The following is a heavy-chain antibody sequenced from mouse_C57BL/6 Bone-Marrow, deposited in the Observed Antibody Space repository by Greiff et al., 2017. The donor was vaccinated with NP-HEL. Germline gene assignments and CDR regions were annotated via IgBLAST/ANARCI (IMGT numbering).Heavy chain of an antibody. CDR3: ARTTHYDYAMDD. J-gene: IGHJ4*01. CDR2: INPNNGGT. CDR1: GYTFTDYN. D-gene: IGHD1-1*01. Sequence: EVQLQQSGPELVKPGASVKIPCKASGYTFTDYNMDWVKQSHGKSLEWIGDINPNNGGTTYNQKFKGKATLTVDKSSSTAYLQLRSLTSEDTAVDYCARTTHYDYAMDDWGRGNAVTVTA. V-gene: IGHV1-18*01.